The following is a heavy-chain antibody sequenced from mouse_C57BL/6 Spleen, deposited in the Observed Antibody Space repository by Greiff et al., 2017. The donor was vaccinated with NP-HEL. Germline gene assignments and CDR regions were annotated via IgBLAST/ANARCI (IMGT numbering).Heavy chain of an antibody. CDR1: GYTFTSYW. V-gene: IGHV1-59*01. Sequence: QVQLQQPGAELVRPGTSVKLSCKASGYTFTSYWMHWVKQRPGQGLEWIGVIDPSDSYTNYNQKFKGKATLTVDTSSSTAYMQLSSLTSEDSAVYYCAREGTTVRYFDVWGTGTTVTVSS. CDR3: AREGTTVRYFDV. J-gene: IGHJ1*03. D-gene: IGHD1-1*01. CDR2: IDPSDSYT.